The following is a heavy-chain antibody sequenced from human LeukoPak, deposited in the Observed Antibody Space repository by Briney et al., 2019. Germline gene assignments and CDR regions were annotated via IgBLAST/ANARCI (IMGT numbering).Heavy chain of an antibody. CDR3: TRDSRGKAFDY. CDR1: GFTFSSYG. D-gene: IGHD4-23*01. CDR2: ISYDGSNT. V-gene: IGHV3-30*03. J-gene: IGHJ4*02. Sequence: GGSLRLSCVASGFTFSSYGMHWVRQAPGKGLEWVAVISYDGSNTYYADSVKGRFTISRDNAKNTVYLQVNSLRAEDTAVYYCTRDSRGKAFDYWGQGTLVTVSS.